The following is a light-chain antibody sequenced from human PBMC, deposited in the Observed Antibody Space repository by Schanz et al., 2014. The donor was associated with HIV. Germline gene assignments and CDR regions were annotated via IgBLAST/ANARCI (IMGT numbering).Light chain of an antibody. V-gene: IGLV1-51*01. CDR2: DNN. CDR1: SSNIGNNY. CDR3: GTWDSRMSVGFV. Sequence: QSVLTQPPSVSAAPGQMLTISCSGSSSNIGNNYVSWYQQLPGTAPKLLIYDNNKRPSGIPDRFSGSKSGTSATLGITGLQTGDEADYYCGTWDSRMSVGFVFGSGTKLTVL. J-gene: IGLJ1*01.